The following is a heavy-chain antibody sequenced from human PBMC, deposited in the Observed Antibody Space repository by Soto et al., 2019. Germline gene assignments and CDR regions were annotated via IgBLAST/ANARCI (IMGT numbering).Heavy chain of an antibody. V-gene: IGHV4-39*02. J-gene: IGHJ5*02. CDR1: GDSIGNALFF. CDR2: IYYRGNT. Sequence: SETLSLTCTVSGDSIGNALFFWGWIRQPPGKGLEWIGSIYYRGNTYYNPSLKSRVTVSLDTSKNQFSPNLRSLTAADTAVYYCARGHQQYSRFDHRGHGSLVTGSS. D-gene: IGHD2-2*01. CDR3: ARGHQQYSRFDH.